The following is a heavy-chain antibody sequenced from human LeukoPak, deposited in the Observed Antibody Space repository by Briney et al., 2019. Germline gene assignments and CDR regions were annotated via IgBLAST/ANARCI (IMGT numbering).Heavy chain of an antibody. D-gene: IGHD1-26*01. CDR3: ARGRQIGGTYYAYED. J-gene: IGHJ4*02. Sequence: GGSLRLSCAASGFTVSTNYMSWVRQAPGKGLEWVSTIYSGGSTYFAGSVKGRFTISRDNFKNMVYLQMNSLRADDTAVYYCARGRQIGGTYYAYEDWGQGTLVTVSS. V-gene: IGHV3-66*01. CDR1: GFTVSTNY. CDR2: IYSGGST.